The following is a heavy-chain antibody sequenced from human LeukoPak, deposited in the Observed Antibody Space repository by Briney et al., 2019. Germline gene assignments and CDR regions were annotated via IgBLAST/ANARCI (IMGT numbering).Heavy chain of an antibody. CDR3: ARADYGSGLVYYYYMDV. D-gene: IGHD3-10*01. CDR2: IKQDGSEK. Sequence: GGSLRLSCAASGFTFSSYWMSWVRQAPGKGLEWVANIKQDGSEKYYVDSVKGRFTISRDNAKNSLYLQMKSLRAEDTAVYYCARADYGSGLVYYYYMDVWGKGTTVTVSS. V-gene: IGHV3-7*01. J-gene: IGHJ6*03. CDR1: GFTFSSYW.